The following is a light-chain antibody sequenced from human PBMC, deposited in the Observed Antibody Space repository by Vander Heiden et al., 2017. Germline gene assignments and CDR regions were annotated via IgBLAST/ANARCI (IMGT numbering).Light chain of an antibody. CDR3: QKENSSPWT. Sequence: DIQMMQSPSTLSASVGDTVTITCRAGQSVGFWLAWYQQKPGKAPNLLIYEASSLESGVPSRFSGKESGTEFTLTISSLQPDDFATYYCQKENSSPWTFGQGTKLDIK. V-gene: IGKV1-5*03. CDR1: QSVGFW. J-gene: IGKJ1*01. CDR2: EAS.